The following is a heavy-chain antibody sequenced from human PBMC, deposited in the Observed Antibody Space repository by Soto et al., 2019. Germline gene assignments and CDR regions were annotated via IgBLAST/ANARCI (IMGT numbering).Heavy chain of an antibody. D-gene: IGHD4-17*01. CDR1: GFIVTGTKY. CDR3: ANLRLREHAFDV. CDR2: VYSSDGT. V-gene: IGHV3-66*01. Sequence: DVQGVESGGGLIQPGGSLRLSCAASGFIVTGTKYLTWVRQAPGQGLEWRTAVYSSDGTFYADSVKGRFTVSLDSVKNTVYFQTNSLRSEDTGVYYCANLRLREHAFDVWGPGTRVTVSA. J-gene: IGHJ3*01.